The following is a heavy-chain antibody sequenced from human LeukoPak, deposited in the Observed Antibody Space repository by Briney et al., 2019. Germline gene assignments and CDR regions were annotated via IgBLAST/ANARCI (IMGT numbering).Heavy chain of an antibody. D-gene: IGHD6-13*01. CDR2: INPNSGGT. V-gene: IGHV1-2*02. CDR3: ARVSPGIAAAAPRDWFDP. J-gene: IGHJ5*02. CDR1: GYTFTGYY. Sequence: SVKVSCKASGYTFTGYYMHWVRQAPGQGLEWMGWINPNSGGTNYAQKFQGRVTMTRDTSISTAYMELSRLRSDDTAVYYCARVSPGIAAAAPRDWFDPWGQGTLVTVSS.